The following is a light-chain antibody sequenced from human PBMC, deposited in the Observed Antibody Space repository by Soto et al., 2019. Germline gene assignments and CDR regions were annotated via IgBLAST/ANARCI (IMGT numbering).Light chain of an antibody. CDR3: QQYGSSPWT. CDR2: GAT. CDR1: QTADDNY. V-gene: IGKV3-20*01. Sequence: EIVLTQSPGTLSLSPGERATLSCRASQTADDNYLGWYQQKPGQAPRLLIYGATNRATGIPDRFTGSGSGTDFTLTISRLEPEDFAVYYCQQYGSSPWTFGQGTKVDIK. J-gene: IGKJ1*01.